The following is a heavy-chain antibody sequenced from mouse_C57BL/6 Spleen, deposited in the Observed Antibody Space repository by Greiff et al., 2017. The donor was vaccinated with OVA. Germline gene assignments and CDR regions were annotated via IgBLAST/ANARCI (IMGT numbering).Heavy chain of an antibody. V-gene: IGHV2-5*01. D-gene: IGHD4-1*01. CDR3: AKNRTGRDYAMDY. J-gene: IGHJ4*01. CDR2: IWRGGST. CDR1: GFSLTSYG. Sequence: VQLQQSGPGLVQPSQSLSITCTVSGFSLTSYGVHWVRQSPGKGLEWLGVIWRGGSTDYNAAFMSRLSITKDNSKSQVFFKMNSLQADDTAIYYCAKNRTGRDYAMDYWGQGTSVTVSS.